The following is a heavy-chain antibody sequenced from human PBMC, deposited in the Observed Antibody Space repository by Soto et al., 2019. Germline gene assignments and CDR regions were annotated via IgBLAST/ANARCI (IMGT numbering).Heavy chain of an antibody. CDR2: ITDEGDNI. CDR3: VRADYDSIGYYPTYYYGMDV. J-gene: IGHJ6*02. Sequence: GSLRLACAVPGXIFRNYSFHWVRQAPGKGLEWMAVITDEGDNIYYADSVKGGFTISRHNSKSTLYLQMNNLRIEETAIYYCVRADYDSIGYYPTYYYGMDVWGQGPPVTVS. V-gene: IGHV3-30-3*01. D-gene: IGHD3-22*01. CDR1: GXIFRNYS.